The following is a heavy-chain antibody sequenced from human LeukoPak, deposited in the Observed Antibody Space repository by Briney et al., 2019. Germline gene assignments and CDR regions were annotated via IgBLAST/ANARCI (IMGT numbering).Heavy chain of an antibody. Sequence: KPSETLSLTCTVSGGSISSYYWSWIRQPAGKGLEWIGRIYTSGSTNYNPSLKSRVTMSVDTSKNQFSLKLSSVTAADTAVYYCARDQYYYDSSGQGWFDLWGQGTLVTVSS. V-gene: IGHV4-4*07. CDR2: IYTSGST. CDR3: ARDQYYYDSSGQGWFDL. CDR1: GGSISSYY. J-gene: IGHJ5*02. D-gene: IGHD3-22*01.